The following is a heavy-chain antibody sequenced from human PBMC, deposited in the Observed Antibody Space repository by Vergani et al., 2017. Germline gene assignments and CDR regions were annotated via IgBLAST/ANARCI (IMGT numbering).Heavy chain of an antibody. CDR2: ISGSGGST. CDR1: GFTFSSYA. V-gene: IGHV3-23*04. CDR3: AKAEGIQLWYDAFDI. Sequence: EVQLVESGGGLVQPGRSLRLSCTASGFTFSSYAMSWVRQAPGKGLEWVSAISGSGGSTYYANSVKGRFTISRDKAKNTLYLQMNSLRAEDTAVYYCAKAEGIQLWYDAFDIWGQGTMVTVSS. D-gene: IGHD5-18*01. J-gene: IGHJ3*02.